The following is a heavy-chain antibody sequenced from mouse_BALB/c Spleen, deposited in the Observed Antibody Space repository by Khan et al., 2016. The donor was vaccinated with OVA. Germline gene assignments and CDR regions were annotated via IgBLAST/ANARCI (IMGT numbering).Heavy chain of an antibody. Sequence: EVKLQESGPELVKPGASVKISCKASGYTFSDYNMDWVKQGHGKSLEWIGYIHPNNGVTGYNQKFKTKATLTVDTSSSTAYMELRSLTSEDSAVYYCARSGYGSFAFWGQGTLVTVSA. V-gene: IGHV1S29*02. CDR2: IHPNNGVT. J-gene: IGHJ3*01. CDR3: ARSGYGSFAF. D-gene: IGHD1-2*01. CDR1: GYTFSDYN.